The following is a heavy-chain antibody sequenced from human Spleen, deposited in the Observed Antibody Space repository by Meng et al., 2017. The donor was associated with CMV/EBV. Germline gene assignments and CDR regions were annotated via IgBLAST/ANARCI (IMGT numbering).Heavy chain of an antibody. D-gene: IGHD3-3*01. CDR3: ARSLQNGVVIMASPFDY. CDR2: IGYRSGYI. Sequence: ETLSLTCAVSGFPFSSHTMNWVRQAPGKGLEWVSSIGYRSGYIYYADSVKGRFTISRDNAKNSLFLQMNGLRAEDTAVYYCARSLQNGVVIMASPFDYWGQGTLVTVSS. CDR1: GFPFSSHT. V-gene: IGHV3-21*01. J-gene: IGHJ4*02.